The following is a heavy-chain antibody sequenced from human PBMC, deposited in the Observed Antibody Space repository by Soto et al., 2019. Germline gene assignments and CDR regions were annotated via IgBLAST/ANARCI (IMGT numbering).Heavy chain of an antibody. CDR2: IYYSGST. CDR1: GGSISSGGYY. Sequence: SETLSLTCTVSGGSISSGGYYWSWIRQHPGKGLEWIGYIYYSGSTYYNPSLKSRVTISVDTSKNQFSLKLSSVTAADTAVYYCARVSNPGRIYYYGMDVWGQGTTVTVSS. J-gene: IGHJ6*02. D-gene: IGHD3-10*01. V-gene: IGHV4-31*03. CDR3: ARVSNPGRIYYYGMDV.